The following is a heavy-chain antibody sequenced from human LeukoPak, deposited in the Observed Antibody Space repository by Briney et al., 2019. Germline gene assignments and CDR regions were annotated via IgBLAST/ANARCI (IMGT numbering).Heavy chain of an antibody. D-gene: IGHD4-23*01. CDR2: IYTSGST. V-gene: IGHV4-4*07. J-gene: IGHJ4*02. CDR1: GGSISSYY. Sequence: TSETLSLTCTVSGGSISSYYWSWIRQPAGKGLEWIGRIYTSGSTNYNPSLKSRVTMSVDTSKNQFSLKLSSVTAADTAVYYCAKHKAVGTSSEYFDYWGQGTLVTVSS. CDR3: AKHKAVGTSSEYFDY.